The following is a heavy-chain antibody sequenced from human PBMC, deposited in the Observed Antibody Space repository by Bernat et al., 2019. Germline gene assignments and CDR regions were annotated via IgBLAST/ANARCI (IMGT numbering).Heavy chain of an antibody. Sequence: EVQLVESGGGLVQPGGSLRLSCAASGFPFSRYWMHWVRQGPGKGLVWVSRINSDGTSITYADSVKGRFTISRDSAKNTLYLQMNSLTAEDTAVYYCASPLSGIGDFWGHGTLVTVSS. CDR1: GFPFSRYW. V-gene: IGHV3-74*03. CDR2: INSDGTSI. CDR3: ASPLSGIGDF. J-gene: IGHJ4*01. D-gene: IGHD3-16*01.